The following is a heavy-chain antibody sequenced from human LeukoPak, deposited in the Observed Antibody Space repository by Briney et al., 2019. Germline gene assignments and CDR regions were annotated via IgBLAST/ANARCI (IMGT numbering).Heavy chain of an antibody. V-gene: IGHV4-59*01. J-gene: IGHJ3*02. D-gene: IGHD3-22*01. CDR1: GDFIRRDY. Sequence: SQTLSLTCSVSGDFIRRDYWTWIRQSPGKGLEWIGFVSNSGRIRYNPSLQSRVTLSIDASRSQLSLKLRSLSAADTAVYYCARLFDYDSSGDPDTFNMWGQGTKVTGSS. CDR3: ARLFDYDSSGDPDTFNM. CDR2: VSNSGRI.